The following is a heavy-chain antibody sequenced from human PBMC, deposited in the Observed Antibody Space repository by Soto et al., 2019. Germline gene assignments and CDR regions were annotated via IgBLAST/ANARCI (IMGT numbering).Heavy chain of an antibody. J-gene: IGHJ6*02. CDR2: IIPLFRTP. CDR1: GGTFSSSA. D-gene: IGHD4-4*01. V-gene: IGHV1-69*12. CDR3: ARDNDRLQLGGNYYYILDV. Sequence: QVQLVQSGAKIKEPGSSVKVSCKTSGGTFSSSAISWLRQAPGQGLEWMGGIIPLFRTPDYAQKFQGRVTIAADESTSTDYMELSSLRSEDTAVYYCARDNDRLQLGGNYYYILDVWGQGTTITVSS.